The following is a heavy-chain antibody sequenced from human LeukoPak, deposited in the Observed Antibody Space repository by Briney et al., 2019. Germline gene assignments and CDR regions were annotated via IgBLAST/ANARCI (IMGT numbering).Heavy chain of an antibody. CDR3: TREDY. J-gene: IGHJ4*02. CDR2: ISPKSGDT. V-gene: IGHV1-2*07. Sequence: GASVKPSCTPSVYTFTPRYIHWMGQAPGQGLEWVGWISPKSGDTQYAHTFQGSVTMTRDRSISTAYMEVNRLTSDDTAVYYCTREDYWGQGTLVTVSS. CDR1: VYTFTPRY.